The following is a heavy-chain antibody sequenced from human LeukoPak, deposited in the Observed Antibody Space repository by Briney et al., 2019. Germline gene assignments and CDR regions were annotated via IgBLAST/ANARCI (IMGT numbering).Heavy chain of an antibody. CDR2: INPNSGGT. J-gene: IGHJ4*02. D-gene: IGHD6-19*01. CDR3: AGVYSSGWYYFDY. CDR1: GYTFTSYG. Sequence: ASVKVSCKASGYTFTSYGISWVRQAPGQGLEWMGWINPNSGGTNYAQKFQGRVTMTRDTSISTAYMELSRLRSDDTAVYYCAGVYSSGWYYFDYWGQGTLVTVSS. V-gene: IGHV1-2*02.